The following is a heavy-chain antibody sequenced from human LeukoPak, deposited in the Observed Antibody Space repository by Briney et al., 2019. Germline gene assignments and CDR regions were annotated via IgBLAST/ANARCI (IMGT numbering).Heavy chain of an antibody. CDR1: GDSVSSNSAT. CDR2: TYYRSKWYN. Sequence: SQTLSLTCAISGDSVSSNSATWNWIRQSPSRGLEWPGRTYYRSKWYNDYAVSMKSRITINQDTSKNQFSLQLNSVTPEDTAVYYCARRKAATFGMDVWGQGTTVTVSS. CDR3: ARRKAATFGMDV. J-gene: IGHJ6*02. V-gene: IGHV6-1*01. D-gene: IGHD6-13*01.